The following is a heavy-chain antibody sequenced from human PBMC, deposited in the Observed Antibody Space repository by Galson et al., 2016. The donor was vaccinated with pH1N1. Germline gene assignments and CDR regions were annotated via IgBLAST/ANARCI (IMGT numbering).Heavy chain of an antibody. Sequence: SLRLSCAASGFTFSTYSMNWVRRAPGKGLEWVASISSSTAYIDYAGSVRGRFTISRDNAKKLLYLQMTGLRAEDTAVYYCVRASVYAIGNYYFDHWGQGTPVTVSS. CDR2: ISSSTAYI. D-gene: IGHD2-8*01. CDR1: GFTFSTYS. V-gene: IGHV3-21*01. J-gene: IGHJ4*02. CDR3: VRASVYAIGNYYFDH.